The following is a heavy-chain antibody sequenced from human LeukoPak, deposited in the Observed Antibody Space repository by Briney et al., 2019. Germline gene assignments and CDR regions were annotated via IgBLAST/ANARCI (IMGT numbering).Heavy chain of an antibody. J-gene: IGHJ5*02. CDR3: ASKPRYLPYCSRGSCYSDWFDP. CDR2: IYYSGST. V-gene: IGHV4-59*01. D-gene: IGHD2-15*01. Sequence: PSETLSLTCSVSGAAISSFYWSWIRQPPGKGLEWIGYIYYSGSTNYNPSLKSRVTISVDTSKNQFSLKLSSVTAADTAVYYCASKPRYLPYCSRGSCYSDWFDPWGQGTLVTVSS. CDR1: GAAISSFY.